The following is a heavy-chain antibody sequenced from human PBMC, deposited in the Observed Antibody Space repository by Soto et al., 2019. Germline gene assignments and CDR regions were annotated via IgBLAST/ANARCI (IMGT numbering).Heavy chain of an antibody. Sequence: GASVKVSCKASGGTFSSYAISWVRQAPGQGLEWMGGIIPIFGTANYAQKFQGRVTITADESTSSAYMELSSLRSEDTAVYYCARYGGYSGYGAFDIWGQGTMVTVSS. CDR2: IIPIFGTA. D-gene: IGHD5-12*01. J-gene: IGHJ3*02. V-gene: IGHV1-69*13. CDR1: GGTFSSYA. CDR3: ARYGGYSGYGAFDI.